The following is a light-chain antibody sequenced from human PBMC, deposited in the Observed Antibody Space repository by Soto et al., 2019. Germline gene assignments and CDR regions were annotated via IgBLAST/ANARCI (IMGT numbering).Light chain of an antibody. CDR1: QSISSW. CDR2: KAS. V-gene: IGKV1-5*03. Sequence: DIQMTQSPSTLSASVGDRVTITCRASQSISSWLAWYQQNPGKAPKLLIYKASTLESGVPSRFSGSGSGTESTLTIISLQPDDFETYYCQQSFTFGPGTKVDIK. J-gene: IGKJ3*01. CDR3: QQSFT.